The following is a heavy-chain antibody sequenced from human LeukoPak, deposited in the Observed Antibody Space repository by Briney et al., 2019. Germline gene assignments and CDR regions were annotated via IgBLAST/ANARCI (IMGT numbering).Heavy chain of an antibody. CDR1: GFTFSSYS. Sequence: PGGSLRLSCAASGFTFSSYSMNWVRQAPGKGLEWVSSISSSSSYIYYADSVKGRFTISRDNAKNSLYLQTNSLRAEDTAVYYCASPAGYSYGFDYWGQGTLVTVSS. CDR2: ISSSSSYI. J-gene: IGHJ4*02. CDR3: ASPAGYSYGFDY. V-gene: IGHV3-21*01. D-gene: IGHD5-18*01.